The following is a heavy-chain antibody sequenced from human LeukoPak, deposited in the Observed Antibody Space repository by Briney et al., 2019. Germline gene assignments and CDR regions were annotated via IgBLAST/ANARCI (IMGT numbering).Heavy chain of an antibody. Sequence: ASVKVSCKASGYTFTSYGISWVRQAPGQGLEWMGWISAYNGNTSYAQKLQGRVTMTTDTSTSTAYMELRSLRSDDTAVYYCARGLRGYSGYDYSFDYWGQGTLVTVSS. CDR2: ISAYNGNT. J-gene: IGHJ4*02. V-gene: IGHV1-18*01. CDR1: GYTFTSYG. D-gene: IGHD5-12*01. CDR3: ARGLRGYSGYDYSFDY.